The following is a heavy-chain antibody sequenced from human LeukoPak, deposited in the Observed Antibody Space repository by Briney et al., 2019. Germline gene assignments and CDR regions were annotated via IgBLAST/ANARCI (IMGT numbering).Heavy chain of an antibody. J-gene: IGHJ4*02. Sequence: PSETLSLTCTVSGGSFSSGSYYWSWIRQPPGKGLEWIGYIYYSGSTNYNPSLKSRVTISVDTSKNQFSLKLSSVTAADTAVYYCARAQEEMATITWGQGTLVTVSS. CDR3: ARAQEEMATIT. CDR1: GGSFSSGSYY. V-gene: IGHV4-61*01. D-gene: IGHD5-24*01. CDR2: IYYSGST.